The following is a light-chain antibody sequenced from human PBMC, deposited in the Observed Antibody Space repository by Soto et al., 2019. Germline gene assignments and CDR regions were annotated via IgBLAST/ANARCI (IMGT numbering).Light chain of an antibody. Sequence: DIQMTQSPSSLSASVGDRITITCRASQSISIYLNWYQQKPGKAPKLLIYAASSLQSGVPSRFSGSGSGTDFTLTISSLQPEDFATYYCQQSYSTPLTFGGGTKVDIK. CDR3: QQSYSTPLT. V-gene: IGKV1-39*01. CDR2: AAS. CDR1: QSISIY. J-gene: IGKJ4*01.